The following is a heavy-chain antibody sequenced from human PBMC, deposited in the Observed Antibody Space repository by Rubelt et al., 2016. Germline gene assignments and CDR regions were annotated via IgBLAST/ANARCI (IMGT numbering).Heavy chain of an antibody. CDR2: INHSGST. Sequence: QVQLQQWGAGLLKPSETLSLTCVVSGGSFSAYYRSWIRQPPGKGLEWIGEINHSGSTTYNPSLKSRVTMSVDTSKKQFSLKLTSVTAADSAVYYCASSWYMVWWGQGTRVTVSS. V-gene: IGHV4-34*01. CDR1: GGSFSAYY. D-gene: IGHD6-13*01. CDR3: ASSWYMVW. J-gene: IGHJ4*02.